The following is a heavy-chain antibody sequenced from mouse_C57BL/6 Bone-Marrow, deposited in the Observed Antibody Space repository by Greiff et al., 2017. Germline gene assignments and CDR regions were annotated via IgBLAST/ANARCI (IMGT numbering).Heavy chain of an antibody. CDR3: ARAYDPWYFDV. CDR2: INPNNGGT. Sequence: EVQLQQSGPELVKPGASVKMSCKASGYTFTDYNMHWVKQSHGKSLEWIGYINPNNGGTSYNQKFKGKATLTVNKSSSTAYMELSSLTSEDSAVYYCARAYDPWYFDVWGTGTTVTVSS. J-gene: IGHJ1*03. V-gene: IGHV1-22*01. D-gene: IGHD6-5*01. CDR1: GYTFTDYN.